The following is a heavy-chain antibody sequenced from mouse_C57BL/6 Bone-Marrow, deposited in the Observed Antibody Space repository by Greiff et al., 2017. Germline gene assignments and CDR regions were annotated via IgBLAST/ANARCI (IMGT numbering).Heavy chain of an antibody. V-gene: IGHV1-55*01. CDR2: IYPGSGST. Sequence: QVQLQQSGAELVKPGASVKMSCKASGYTFTSYWITWVTQRPGQGLEWIGDIYPGSGSTHVNEKCKSKATRTVDPSSSTAYMQLSSLTSEDSSVYYCARPYYSNYWYFDVWGTGTTVTVSS. CDR3: ARPYYSNYWYFDV. D-gene: IGHD2-5*01. J-gene: IGHJ1*03. CDR1: GYTFTSYW.